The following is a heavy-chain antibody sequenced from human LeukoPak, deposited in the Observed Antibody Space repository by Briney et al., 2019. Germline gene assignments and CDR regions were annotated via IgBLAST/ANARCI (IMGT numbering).Heavy chain of an antibody. CDR3: ARERTAAVVN. CDR2: ISRDSDYK. J-gene: IGHJ4*02. D-gene: IGHD2-2*01. Sequence: GGSLRLSCAASGLIFSSYSMTWIRQAPGKGLEWVSSISRDSDYKYYADSVKGRFTISRDNAEKSVYLQMNSLRGEDTAVYYCARERTAAVVNWGQGTLVTVSS. V-gene: IGHV3-21*01. CDR1: GLIFSSYS.